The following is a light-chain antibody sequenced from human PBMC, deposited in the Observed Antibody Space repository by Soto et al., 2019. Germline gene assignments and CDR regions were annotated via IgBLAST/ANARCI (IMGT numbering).Light chain of an antibody. Sequence: QSVLTQPPSASGTPGQRVTISCSGSSSNIGINTVNWYQQLPGTAPKLLIYSNNQRPSGVPDRFSGSKSGTSASLAVSGLQSEDEADYYCGAWDDSLNGYVFGTGTKVTVL. V-gene: IGLV1-44*01. J-gene: IGLJ1*01. CDR2: SNN. CDR1: SSNIGINT. CDR3: GAWDDSLNGYV.